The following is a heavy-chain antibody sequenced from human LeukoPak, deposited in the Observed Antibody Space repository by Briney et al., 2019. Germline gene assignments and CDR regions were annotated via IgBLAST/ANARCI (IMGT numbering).Heavy chain of an antibody. V-gene: IGHV3-23*01. D-gene: IGHD2/OR15-2a*01. Sequence: GGSLRLSCAASGFTFSSYAMTWVRQAPGKGLEWVSTISGSGANTYYADSVKGRFTISRDNSKNTLSLQMNSLRVEDTDLYYCAKYSDSTGAHYFDYWGQGTLVTVSS. J-gene: IGHJ4*02. CDR1: GFTFSSYA. CDR2: ISGSGANT. CDR3: AKYSDSTGAHYFDY.